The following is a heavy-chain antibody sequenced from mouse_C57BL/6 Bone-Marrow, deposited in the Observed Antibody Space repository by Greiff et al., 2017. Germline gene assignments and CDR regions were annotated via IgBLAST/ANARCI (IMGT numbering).Heavy chain of an antibody. V-gene: IGHV1-82*01. Sequence: VQLQPSGPELVKPGASVTISCKASGYAFRSSWMNWVKQRPGKGLEWIGRIYPGAGDTNYNGKFKGKATLTADKSSSTAYMQLSSLTSEDSAVYFCARGYTWFAYWGQGTLVTVSA. J-gene: IGHJ3*01. CDR1: GYAFRSSW. CDR3: ARGYTWFAY. CDR2: IYPGAGDT.